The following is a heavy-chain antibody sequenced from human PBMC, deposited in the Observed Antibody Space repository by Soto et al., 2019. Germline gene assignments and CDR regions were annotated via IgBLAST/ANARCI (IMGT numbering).Heavy chain of an antibody. CDR1: GFTFSTYA. J-gene: IGHJ3*02. D-gene: IGHD3-10*01. Sequence: EVQLLESGGDLVQPGGSLRLSCAASGFTFSTYAMSWVRQAPGKGLEWVSTISSSGGNTYYTDSVKGRFTISRDNSKNTRYLQMNSLRAEDTDIYYCAKRPTSTGFGDPFDIWGQGTMVTVSS. CDR3: AKRPTSTGFGDPFDI. V-gene: IGHV3-23*01. CDR2: ISSSGGNT.